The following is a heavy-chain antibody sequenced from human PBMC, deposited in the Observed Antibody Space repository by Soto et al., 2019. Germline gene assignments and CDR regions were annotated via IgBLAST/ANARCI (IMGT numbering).Heavy chain of an antibody. J-gene: IGHJ6*02. CDR1: GFTFSSYS. CDR2: ISSSSSYI. V-gene: IGHV3-21*01. CDR3: ARHPSSYYYYGIDV. Sequence: GGSLRLSCAASGFTFSSYSMNWVRQAPGKGLEWVSSISSSSSYIYYADSVKGRFTISRDNAKNSLYLQMNSLRAEDTAVYYCARHPSSYYYYGIDVWGQGTTVTVSS. D-gene: IGHD6-13*01.